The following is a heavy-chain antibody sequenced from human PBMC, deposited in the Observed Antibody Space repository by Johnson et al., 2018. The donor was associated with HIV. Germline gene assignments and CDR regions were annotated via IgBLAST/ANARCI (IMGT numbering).Heavy chain of an antibody. V-gene: IGHV3-15*01. D-gene: IGHD3-3*01. CDR1: GFTFSDAW. J-gene: IGHJ3*02. Sequence: VQLVESGGGLVQPGGSLRLSCAASGFTFSDAWMNWVRQAPGKGLEWVGRVKSKTDGGTTDYAAPVKGRFTISRDGSKNTLYLQMNSLKTEDTAVYYCTTAIFGVIVHAFDIWDQGTMVTVSS. CDR2: VKSKTDGGTT. CDR3: TTAIFGVIVHAFDI.